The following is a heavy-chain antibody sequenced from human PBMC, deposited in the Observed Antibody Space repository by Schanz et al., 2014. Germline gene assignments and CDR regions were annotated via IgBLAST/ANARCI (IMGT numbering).Heavy chain of an antibody. J-gene: IGHJ4*02. D-gene: IGHD4-17*01. CDR3: ARPRFDYGEVDY. V-gene: IGHV3-48*01. CDR1: GFDFNSYS. CDR2: IATSSSTR. Sequence: EGQLAESGGGLVQPGGSLRLSCEASGFDFNSYSMNWVRQVPGKGLEWLSYIATSSSTRHYADSVKGRVTISRDRFQNTLYLRMSSLRAEDTAVYYCARPRFDYGEVDYWGQGTLVTVSS.